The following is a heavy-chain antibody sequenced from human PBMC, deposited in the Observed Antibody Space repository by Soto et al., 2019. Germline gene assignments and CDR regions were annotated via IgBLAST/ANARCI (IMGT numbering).Heavy chain of an antibody. D-gene: IGHD6-13*01. Sequence: EVQLVESGGGLVKPGGSLRLSCAASGFTFSSYSMNWVRQAPGKGLDWVSAISSSSSYIYYADSVKGRFTISRDNAKNSQHPQMHSLRAEDAAVYYWARYPSLRSWYPDYWGQGTLVTVSS. CDR1: GFTFSSYS. V-gene: IGHV3-21*01. CDR2: ISSSSSYI. CDR3: ARYPSLRSWYPDY. J-gene: IGHJ4*02.